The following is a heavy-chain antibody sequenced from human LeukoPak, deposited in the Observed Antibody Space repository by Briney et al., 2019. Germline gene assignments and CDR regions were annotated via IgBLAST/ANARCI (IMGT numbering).Heavy chain of an antibody. CDR2: INHSGST. D-gene: IGHD1-20*01. J-gene: IGHJ4*02. V-gene: IGHV4-34*01. CDR3: ARGVNWNDRTLDY. Sequence: SETLSLTCAVYGGSFSGYYWSWIRQPPGKGLEWIGEINHSGSTNYNPSLKSRVTISVDTSKNQFSLKVSSVTAADTAVYYCARGVNWNDRTLDYWGQGTLVTVSS. CDR1: GGSFSGYY.